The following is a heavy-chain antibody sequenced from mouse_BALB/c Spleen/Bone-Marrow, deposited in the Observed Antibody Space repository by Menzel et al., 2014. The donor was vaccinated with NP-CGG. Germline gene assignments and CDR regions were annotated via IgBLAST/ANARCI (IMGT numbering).Heavy chain of an antibody. CDR2: ISSGDSYT. J-gene: IGHJ3*01. CDR1: GISFSTYG. V-gene: IGHV5-6*01. CDR3: AFITTVAY. D-gene: IGHD1-1*01. Sequence: DVQLVESGGDLVKPGGSLKLSCAASGISFSTYGMSWVRQTPDKRLEWVATISSGDSYTYYPDSVKGRFTISRDNAKNTLYLQMSSLKSEDTATYYCAFITTVAYWGQGTLVTVSA.